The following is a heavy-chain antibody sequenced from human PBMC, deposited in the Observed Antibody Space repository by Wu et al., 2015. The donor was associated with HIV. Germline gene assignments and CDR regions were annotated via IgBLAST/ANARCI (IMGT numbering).Heavy chain of an antibody. CDR2: INPNSGGT. D-gene: IGHD3-16*02. Sequence: VQLIQSGPEVKTSGASVKVSCKASGYTFTAYYMHWVRQAPGQGLEWMGWINPNSGGTNSAQKLQGRVTMTRDTSISTAYMELSRLRSDDTAVYYCARGTYYDYVWGTYRYNRFDYWGQGTLVTVSS. J-gene: IGHJ4*02. CDR1: GYTFTAYY. V-gene: IGHV1-2*02. CDR3: ARGTYYDYVWGTYRYNRFDY.